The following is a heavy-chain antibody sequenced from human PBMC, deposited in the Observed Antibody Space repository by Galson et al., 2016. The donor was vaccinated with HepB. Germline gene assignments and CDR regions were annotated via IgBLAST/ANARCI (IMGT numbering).Heavy chain of an antibody. Sequence: SLRLSCAASGFTVSSNYMSWVRQAPGKGLEWVSIIYSGGSTYYADSVKGRFTISRDNSKNTLFLQMNSLRAEDTAVYYCARPRGVPAAHNWFDPWGQGTRVTVSS. V-gene: IGHV3-53*01. J-gene: IGHJ5*02. CDR3: ARPRGVPAAHNWFDP. CDR1: GFTVSSNY. CDR2: IYSGGST. D-gene: IGHD2-2*01.